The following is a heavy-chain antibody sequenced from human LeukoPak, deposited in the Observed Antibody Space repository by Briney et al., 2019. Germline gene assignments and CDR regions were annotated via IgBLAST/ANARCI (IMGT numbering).Heavy chain of an antibody. Sequence: GESLKISCKGSGYSFTSYWIGWVRQMPGKGLEWMGIIDPGDSDTRYSPSFQGQVTISADKSISTAYLQWSSLKASDTAMYYCARHRSHSSSCQDYWGQGTLVTVSS. D-gene: IGHD6-13*01. CDR3: ARHRSHSSSCQDY. V-gene: IGHV5-51*01. CDR1: GYSFTSYW. CDR2: IDPGDSDT. J-gene: IGHJ4*02.